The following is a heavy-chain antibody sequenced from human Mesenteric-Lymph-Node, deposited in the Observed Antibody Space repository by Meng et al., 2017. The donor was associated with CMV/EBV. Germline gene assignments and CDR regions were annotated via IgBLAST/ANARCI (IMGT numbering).Heavy chain of an antibody. CDR1: GFTFETYW. V-gene: IGHV3-74*01. J-gene: IGHJ4*02. Sequence: GESLKISCVASGFTFETYWMQWVRQVPGKGLMWLSHISADRSKIDYADSVKGRFIISRDNSKKTLYLQMNTLRAEDSAMYYCARPPTLWDDGAYRPFNLWGQGTLVTVSS. CDR2: ISADRSKI. CDR3: ARPPTLWDDGAYRPFNL. D-gene: IGHD3-16*01.